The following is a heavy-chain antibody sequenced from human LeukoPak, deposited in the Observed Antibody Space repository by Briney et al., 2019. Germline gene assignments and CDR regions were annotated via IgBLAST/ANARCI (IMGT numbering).Heavy chain of an antibody. D-gene: IGHD3-9*01. CDR2: IHYSGTT. J-gene: IGHJ4*02. Sequence: SETLSLTCTVYDVSIFSYYWNWIRQPPGQGLEWIGYIHYSGTTNYNPSLKSRVSISIDTSKSQFSLKLTSATAADAAIYYCATGRSIRYFDYWGQGTLLSVSS. CDR3: ATGRSIRYFDY. CDR1: DVSIFSYY. V-gene: IGHV4-59*08.